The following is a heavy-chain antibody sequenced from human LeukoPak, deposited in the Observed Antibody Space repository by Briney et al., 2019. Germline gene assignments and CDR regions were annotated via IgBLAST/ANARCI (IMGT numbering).Heavy chain of an antibody. J-gene: IGHJ3*02. CDR1: GYTFTSHA. CDR3: ARGGENDAFDI. D-gene: IGHD3-16*01. V-gene: IGHV1-3*01. Sequence: GASVKVSCKASGYTFTSHAIHWVRQAPGQRFEWMAWINAGSGSTKYSQKLQGRVTITSDTSASTAYMELSSLRSEDTAVYYCARGGENDAFDIWGQGTMVTVSS. CDR2: INAGSGST.